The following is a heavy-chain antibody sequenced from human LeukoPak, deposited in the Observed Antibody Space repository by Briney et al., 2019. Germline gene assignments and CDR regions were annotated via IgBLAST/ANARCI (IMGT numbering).Heavy chain of an antibody. CDR2: IYNSGST. D-gene: IGHD2-15*01. Sequence: SETLSLTCTVSGGSISSYYWSWIRQPPGKGLESIGYIYNSGSTNYNPSLKSRVTISVDTSKNQFSLKLSSVTAADTAVYYCARGGGNDAFDIWGQGTMVTVSS. V-gene: IGHV4-59*01. J-gene: IGHJ3*02. CDR1: GGSISSYY. CDR3: ARGGGNDAFDI.